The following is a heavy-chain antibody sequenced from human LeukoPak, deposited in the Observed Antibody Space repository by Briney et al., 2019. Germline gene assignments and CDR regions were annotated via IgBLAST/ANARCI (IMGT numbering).Heavy chain of an antibody. J-gene: IGHJ4*02. Sequence: GGSLRLSCAASGFTFSSYSMNWVRQAPGKGLEWVSSISSSSSYIYYADSVKGRFTISRDNAKNSLYLQMNSLRGEDTALYYCAKDTGIAVASHFDYWGQGTLVTVSS. CDR1: GFTFSSYS. V-gene: IGHV3-21*04. CDR3: AKDTGIAVASHFDY. D-gene: IGHD6-19*01. CDR2: ISSSSSYI.